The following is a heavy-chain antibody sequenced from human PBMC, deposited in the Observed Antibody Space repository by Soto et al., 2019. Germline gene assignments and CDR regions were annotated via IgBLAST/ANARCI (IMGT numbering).Heavy chain of an antibody. J-gene: IGHJ5*02. Sequence: PSETLSLTCAVYGGSFSGYYWSWIRQPPGKGLEWIGEINHSGSTNYNPSLKSRVTISVDTSKNQFSLKLSSVTAADTAVYYCARGGYNWNYVWGGHTSNWFDPWGQGTLVTVSS. CDR3: ARGGYNWNYVWGGHTSNWFDP. CDR1: GGSFSGYY. D-gene: IGHD1-7*01. CDR2: INHSGST. V-gene: IGHV4-34*01.